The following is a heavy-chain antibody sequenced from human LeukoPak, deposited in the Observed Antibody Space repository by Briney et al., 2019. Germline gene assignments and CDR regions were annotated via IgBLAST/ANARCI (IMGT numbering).Heavy chain of an antibody. J-gene: IGHJ4*02. D-gene: IGHD2/OR15-2a*01. V-gene: IGHV1-69*01. CDR1: GGTFTSHS. Sequence: SVKVSCKASGGTFTSHSITWVRQAPGQGLEWMAGFIPIYGSASYAQKFQGRVTVTSEESTRAVYMALSSLTSEDTAVYYCAGFFYDESPEAFDLWGREALVTVSS. CDR3: AGFFYDESPEAFDL. CDR2: FIPIYGSA.